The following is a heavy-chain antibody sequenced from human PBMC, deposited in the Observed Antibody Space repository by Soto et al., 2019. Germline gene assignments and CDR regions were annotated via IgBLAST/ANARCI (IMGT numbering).Heavy chain of an antibody. J-gene: IGHJ4*02. V-gene: IGHV1-69*08. D-gene: IGHD5-12*01. CDR3: ARAGRGYCHFDH. CDR1: GGTFSSYT. CDR2: IIPILDTA. Sequence: QVQLVQSGAEVKKPGSSVKVSCTASGGTFSSYTISWVRQAPGQGLEWMGRIIPILDTANYAQKFQDRVTITADKSTTTAYMELSALRSEDTAVYYCARAGRGYCHFDHWGQGTLVTVSS.